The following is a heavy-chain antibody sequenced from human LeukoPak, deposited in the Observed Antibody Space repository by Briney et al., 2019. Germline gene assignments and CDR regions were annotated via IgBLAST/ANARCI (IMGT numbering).Heavy chain of an antibody. CDR3: ARHYSDFWSFYNDGFDV. D-gene: IGHD3-3*01. V-gene: IGHV5-51*01. CDR1: GYSFTSYY. Sequence: GESLNISCKASGYSFTSYYIAWVRHMPGKGLEWMGIINPGDSETRYSPSFQGQVTISIDKSITTAYLQWSSLKASDTAIYYCARHYSDFWSFYNDGFDVWGQGTMVSVSS. J-gene: IGHJ3*01. CDR2: INPGDSET.